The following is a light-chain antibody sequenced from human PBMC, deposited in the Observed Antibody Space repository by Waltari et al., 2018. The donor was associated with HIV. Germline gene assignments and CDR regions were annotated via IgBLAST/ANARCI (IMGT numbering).Light chain of an antibody. CDR1: DKHINDYKY. CDR3: SSFAGTNKL. CDR2: EVT. V-gene: IGLV2-8*01. J-gene: IGLJ2*01. Sequence: QSALTQPPSASGSPGQSVNLSCTGGDKHINDYKYVSWYQQHSDKPPKLIIFEVTKRPSGVPDRFSGSKSGNTASLFVSGLQPEDEATYFCSSFAGTNKLFGGGTKLTVL.